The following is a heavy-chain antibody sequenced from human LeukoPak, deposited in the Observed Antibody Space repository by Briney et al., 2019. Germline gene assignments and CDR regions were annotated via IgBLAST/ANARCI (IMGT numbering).Heavy chain of an antibody. J-gene: IGHJ6*02. Sequence: GGSLRLSCAASGFSFNYVWMSWVRQAPGKGLEWVGRIRTKIDGETTDYAAPVKGRFSISRDDSKATLYLQMNSLKTEDSAVYYCARDKGSWYGEYYYYYGMDVWGQGTTVTVSS. D-gene: IGHD6-13*01. V-gene: IGHV3-15*01. CDR2: IRTKIDGETT. CDR1: GFSFNYVW. CDR3: ARDKGSWYGEYYYYYGMDV.